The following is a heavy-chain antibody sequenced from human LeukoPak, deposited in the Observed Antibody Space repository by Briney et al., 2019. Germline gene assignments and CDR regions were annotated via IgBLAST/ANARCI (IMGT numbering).Heavy chain of an antibody. V-gene: IGHV4-61*05. CDR2: IYYSGST. CDR1: GGSISSSSYY. D-gene: IGHD2-2*01. Sequence: SETLSLTCTVSGGSISSSSYYWGWIRQPPGKGLEWIGYIYYSGSTNYNPSLKSRVTISVDTSKNQFSLKLSSVTAADTAVYYCARHGGYCSSTSCSGYFDYWGQGTLVTVSS. J-gene: IGHJ4*02. CDR3: ARHGGYCSSTSCSGYFDY.